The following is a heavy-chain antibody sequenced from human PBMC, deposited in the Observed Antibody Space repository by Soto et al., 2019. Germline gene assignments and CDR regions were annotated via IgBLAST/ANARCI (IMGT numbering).Heavy chain of an antibody. Sequence: GESLKISCKGSGYSFTSYWIGWVRQMPGKGLEWMGIIYPGDSDTRYSPSFQGQVTISADKSISTAYLQWSSLKASDTAMHYCARATVVTHKKEYYYGLDVWGQENTVTVSS. CDR1: GYSFTSYW. D-gene: IGHD4-17*01. V-gene: IGHV5-51*01. J-gene: IGHJ6*02. CDR3: ARATVVTHKKEYYYGLDV. CDR2: IYPGDSDT.